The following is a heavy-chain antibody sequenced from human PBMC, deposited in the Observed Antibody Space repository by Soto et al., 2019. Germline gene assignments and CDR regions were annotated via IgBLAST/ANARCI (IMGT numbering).Heavy chain of an antibody. Sequence: SETLSLTCTVSGGSISSGDYYWSWIRQPPGKGLEWIGYIYYSGSTYYNPSLKSRVTISVDTSKNQFSLKLSSVTAADTAVYYCARYSYYYDSSGYRPLDYWGQGTLVTSPQ. CDR3: ARYSYYYDSSGYRPLDY. CDR1: GGSISSGDYY. V-gene: IGHV4-30-4*01. J-gene: IGHJ4*02. CDR2: IYYSGST. D-gene: IGHD3-22*01.